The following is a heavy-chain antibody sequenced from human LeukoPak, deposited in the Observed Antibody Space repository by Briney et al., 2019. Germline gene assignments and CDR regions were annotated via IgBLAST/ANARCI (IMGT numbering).Heavy chain of an antibody. D-gene: IGHD3-3*02. CDR2: IYSTGNT. CDR3: ARPLADGGNY. J-gene: IGHJ4*02. V-gene: IGHV3-66*01. Sequence: GGSLRLSCAASGFTVDTVYMSWVRQAPGKGLEWVSIIYSTGNTYNSDSVKGRFTISRDNSKNTLYLQMNSLRAEDTAVYYCARPLADGGNYWGQGTLVTVSS. CDR1: GFTVDTVY.